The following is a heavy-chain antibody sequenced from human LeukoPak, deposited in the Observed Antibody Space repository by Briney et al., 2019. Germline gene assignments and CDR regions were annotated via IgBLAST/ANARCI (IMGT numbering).Heavy chain of an antibody. D-gene: IGHD3-16*01. V-gene: IGHV4-4*07. CDR3: ARGDLYDGGGRNWFDP. J-gene: IGHJ5*02. Sequence: SETLSLTCTVSGDSMRSFYWSFIRQPVAKGLEWIGSIHTSGTTWYNASLKSRVAMSVDTSKNQFSLRLTSVTAADTAVYYCARGDLYDGGGRNWFDPWGQGTLVTVSS. CDR1: GDSMRSFY. CDR2: IHTSGTT.